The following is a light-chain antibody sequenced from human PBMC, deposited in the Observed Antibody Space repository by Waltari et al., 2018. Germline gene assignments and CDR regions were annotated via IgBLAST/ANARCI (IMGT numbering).Light chain of an antibody. V-gene: IGKV4-1*01. CDR2: WAS. J-gene: IGKJ3*01. Sequence: DIGMTQSPDSLAVSLVARATIHCKSSQRVLYSSNNKNYVAWYQQKPGQPPKLLIYWASTRESGVPDRFSVSGSGTDFTLTISSLQAEDVAVYYCQQYYSTPLTFGPVTKVDIK. CDR1: QRVLYSSNNKNY. CDR3: QQYYSTPLT.